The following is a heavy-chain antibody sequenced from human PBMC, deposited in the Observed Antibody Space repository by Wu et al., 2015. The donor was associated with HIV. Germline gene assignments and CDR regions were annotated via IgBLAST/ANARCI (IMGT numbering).Heavy chain of an antibody. CDR2: VNPNSGVT. CDR1: EDTFTGYY. V-gene: IGHV1-2*02. D-gene: IGHD5-24*01. J-gene: IGHJ4*02. Sequence: QVQLVQSGAEVKKPGASVKVSCKASEDTFTGYYIHWVRQAPGQGLEWMAWVNPNSGVTNYAQKFQGRVTLTRDTSISTAYMELSVLTSDDTAIYYCTERLREWGQGSLVTVSS. CDR3: TERLRE.